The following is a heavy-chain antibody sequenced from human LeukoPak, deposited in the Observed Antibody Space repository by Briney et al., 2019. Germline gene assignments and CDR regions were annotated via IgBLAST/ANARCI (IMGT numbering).Heavy chain of an antibody. Sequence: SETLSLTCTVSGGSVSSYYWSWIRQPPGKGLEWIGYIYYSGSTNYNPFLKSRVTMSVDTSKNQFSLKLSSVTAADTAVYYCARHGMGDGFDIWGQGTMVTVSS. V-gene: IGHV4-59*08. CDR3: ARHGMGDGFDI. J-gene: IGHJ3*02. D-gene: IGHD1-26*01. CDR2: IYYSGST. CDR1: GGSVSSYY.